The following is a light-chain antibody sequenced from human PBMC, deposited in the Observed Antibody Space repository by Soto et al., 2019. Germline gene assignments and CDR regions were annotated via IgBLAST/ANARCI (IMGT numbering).Light chain of an antibody. CDR1: QSVLYSSNNKNY. CDR3: QQYYSTPLT. J-gene: IGKJ4*01. V-gene: IGKV4-1*01. Sequence: DIVMTQSPDSLAVSLGERATINCKSSQSVLYSSNNKNYLAWYQQKLGQPPKLLIYWASTRESGVPDRFSGSGSGTDSTLTISSLQAEDVAVYYCQQYYSTPLTFGGGTKVEIK. CDR2: WAS.